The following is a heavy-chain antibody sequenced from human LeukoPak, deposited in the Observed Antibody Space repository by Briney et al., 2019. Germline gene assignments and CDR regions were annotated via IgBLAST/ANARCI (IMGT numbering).Heavy chain of an antibody. CDR2: IYYSGST. V-gene: IGHV4-31*03. J-gene: IGHJ3*02. Sequence: SQTLSLTCTVSGGSISSGGYYWSWIRQHPGKGLEWIGYIYYSGSTYYNPSLKSRVTISVDTSKNQFSLKLSSVTAADTAVYYCARVQILTVSMYGLPVSCAFDIWGQGTMVTVSS. CDR1: GGSISSGGYY. CDR3: ARVQILTVSMYGLPVSCAFDI. D-gene: IGHD2-8*01.